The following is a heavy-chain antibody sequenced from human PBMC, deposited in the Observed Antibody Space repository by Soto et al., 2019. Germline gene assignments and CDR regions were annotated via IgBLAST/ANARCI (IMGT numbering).Heavy chain of an antibody. Sequence: HPGGSLRLSCAASGVTVSNNYMSWVRQAAGKGLEWVSIIYSGGSIRYADSVRGRFTISRENSKNMLYLQMNSLRPEDTAVYHCARGGGRELVAFDIWGQGTMVTVSS. CDR3: ARGGGRELVAFDI. CDR1: GVTVSNNY. CDR2: IYSGGSI. V-gene: IGHV3-53*01. J-gene: IGHJ3*02. D-gene: IGHD3-10*01.